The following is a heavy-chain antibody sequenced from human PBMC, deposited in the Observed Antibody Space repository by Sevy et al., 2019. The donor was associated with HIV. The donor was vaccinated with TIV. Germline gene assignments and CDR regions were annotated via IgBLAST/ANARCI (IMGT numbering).Heavy chain of an antibody. CDR1: GFIFSYYG. CDR2: IWDDGSNT. D-gene: IGHD3-16*01. CDR3: ARVPHEIMLSGSYYVY. V-gene: IGHV3-33*01. J-gene: IGHJ4*02. Sequence: GGSLRLSCAASGFIFSYYGMHWVRQAPGKGLEWVAVIWDDGSNTIYADSVKGRFTISRDNSKNILYLQMNSLRDEDTAVYYCARVPHEIMLSGSYYVYWGQGTRVTVSS.